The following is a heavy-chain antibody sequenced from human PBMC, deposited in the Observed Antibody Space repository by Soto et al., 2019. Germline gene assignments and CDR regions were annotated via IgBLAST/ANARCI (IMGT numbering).Heavy chain of an antibody. D-gene: IGHD2-15*01. CDR1: GGSIISCGYS. Sequence: SETLSLTCAVSGGSIISCGYSWSWIRQPPGKGLEWIGYIYHSGSTYYNPSLKSRVTISVDTSKNQFPLKLSSVTAADTAVYYYARAYGGNCFDYWGQGTLVSVSS. J-gene: IGHJ4*02. CDR2: IYHSGST. V-gene: IGHV4-30-2*01. CDR3: ARAYGGNCFDY.